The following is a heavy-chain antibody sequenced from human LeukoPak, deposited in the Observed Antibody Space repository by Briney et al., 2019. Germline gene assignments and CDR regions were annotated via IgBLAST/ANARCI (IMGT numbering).Heavy chain of an antibody. CDR1: GFTVSSNY. CDR3: ARLYGGSYFPPYYFDY. J-gene: IGHJ4*02. D-gene: IGHD1-26*01. CDR2: IYSGGST. V-gene: IGHV3-66*01. Sequence: GGSLRLSCAASGFTVSSNYMSWVRQAPGKGLEWVSLIYSGGSTYYADSVKGRFTISRDNSKNTLYLQMNSLRAEDTAVYYCARLYGGSYFPPYYFDYWGQGTLVTVSS.